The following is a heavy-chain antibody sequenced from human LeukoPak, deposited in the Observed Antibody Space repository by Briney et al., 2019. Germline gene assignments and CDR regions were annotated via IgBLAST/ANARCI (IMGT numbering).Heavy chain of an antibody. J-gene: IGHJ1*01. CDR3: ARSYYDSSGYNSQYFQH. CDR2: INPNSGGT. V-gene: IGHV1-2*02. D-gene: IGHD3-22*01. CDR1: GYTFTGYY. Sequence: ASVKVSCKASGYTFTGYYMHWVRQAPGRGLEWMGWINPNSGGTNYAQEFQGRVTMTRDTSISTAYMELSRLRSDDTAVYYCARSYYDSSGYNSQYFQHWGQGTLVTVSS.